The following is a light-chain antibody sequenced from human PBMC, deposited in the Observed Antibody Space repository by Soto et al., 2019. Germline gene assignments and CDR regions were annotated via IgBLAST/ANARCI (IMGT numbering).Light chain of an antibody. V-gene: IGLV1-44*01. CDR1: GSSIGTNT. J-gene: IGLJ2*01. CDR2: GNN. Sequence: QSVLTQHPSASGTPGQRVTISCSGSGSSIGTNTVNWYRQLPGTAPKLLIYGNNQRPSGVPDRFSGSKSGTSASLAISGLQSEDEAEYYCAAWDGSLNNVLFGGGTKLTVL. CDR3: AAWDGSLNNVL.